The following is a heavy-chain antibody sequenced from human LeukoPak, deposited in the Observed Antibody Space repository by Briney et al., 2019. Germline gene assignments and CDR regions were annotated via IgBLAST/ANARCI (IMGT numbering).Heavy chain of an antibody. CDR1: GFTFSNYV. Sequence: GGSLRLSCAASGFTFSNYVMTWVRQAPGKGLEWVSIINPSGGTTYYVDSVKGRFTISRDNSKNTLYLQMNSLRAEDTAVYYCARRTAATYHFDYWGQGTLATVSS. CDR3: ARRTAATYHFDY. V-gene: IGHV3-23*01. J-gene: IGHJ4*02. D-gene: IGHD6-25*01. CDR2: INPSGGTT.